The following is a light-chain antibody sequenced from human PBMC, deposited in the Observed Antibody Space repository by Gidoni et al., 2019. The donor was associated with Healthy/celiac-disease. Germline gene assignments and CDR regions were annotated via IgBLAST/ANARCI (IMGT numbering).Light chain of an antibody. CDR3: SSYAGSNNVV. Sequence: ALTPPPSRSGSPGPAVTISCTGTSSDVGGYNYVSWYQQHPGKAPKLMIYEVSKRPSGVPDRFSGSKSGNTASLTVSGLQAEDEADYYCSSYAGSNNVVFGGGTKLTVL. V-gene: IGLV2-8*01. CDR1: SSDVGGYNY. J-gene: IGLJ2*01. CDR2: EVS.